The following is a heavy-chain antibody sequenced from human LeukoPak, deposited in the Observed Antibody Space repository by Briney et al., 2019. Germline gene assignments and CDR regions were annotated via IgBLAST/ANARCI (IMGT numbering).Heavy chain of an antibody. Sequence: ASVKVSCKASSYTFTRYGISWVRQAPGQGLEWMGWINPNSGGTNYAQKFQGRVTMTRDTSISTAYMELSRLRSDDTAVYYCARWGSYNWNDLYYFDYWGQGTLVTVSS. J-gene: IGHJ4*02. D-gene: IGHD1-20*01. V-gene: IGHV1-2*02. CDR1: SYTFTRYG. CDR2: INPNSGGT. CDR3: ARWGSYNWNDLYYFDY.